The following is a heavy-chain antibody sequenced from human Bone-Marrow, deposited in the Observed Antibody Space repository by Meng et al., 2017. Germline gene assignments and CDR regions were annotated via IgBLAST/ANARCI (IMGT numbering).Heavy chain of an antibody. J-gene: IGHJ4*02. V-gene: IGHV1-18*01. CDR2: INTYNGKT. Sequence: QGQLVQSGAGVKKPGASVKVSCDASGYTLSSDGFSWVRQAPGQGLEWLGWINTYNGKTDYAQKFQGRITMTTDTFTSTGYMELRNLRSDDTAVYYCATRGNPYLNCWGQGTLVTVSS. CDR3: ATRGNPYLNC. CDR1: GYTLSSDG.